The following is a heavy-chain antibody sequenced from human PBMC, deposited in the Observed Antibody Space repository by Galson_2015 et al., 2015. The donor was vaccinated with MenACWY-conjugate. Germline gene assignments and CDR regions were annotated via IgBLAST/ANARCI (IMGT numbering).Heavy chain of an antibody. CDR3: ARGRGLSSWYRFGMDV. J-gene: IGHJ6*02. D-gene: IGHD6-13*01. CDR1: GVTVSSNC. Sequence: SLRLSCAASGVTVSSNCMSWVRQAPGKGLEWVSIIYSGGNTYYADSVKGRFTISRDNSKNTLYLQVNSLRAEDTAVYYCARGRGLSSWYRFGMDVWGQGTTVTVSS. V-gene: IGHV3-53*01. CDR2: IYSGGNT.